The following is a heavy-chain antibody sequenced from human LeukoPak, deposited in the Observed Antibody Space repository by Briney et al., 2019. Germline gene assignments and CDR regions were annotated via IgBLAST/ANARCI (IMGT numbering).Heavy chain of an antibody. CDR1: GYTFTGYY. V-gene: IGHV1-2*02. CDR2: INTNSGGT. D-gene: IGHD6-6*01. CDR3: ARDRNSGSSLDI. J-gene: IGHJ3*02. Sequence: ASVKVSCKASGYTFTGYYMHWVRQAPGQGLEWMGWINTNSGGTNYAQKFQGRVTMTRDTSISIAYMELSSLKSDDTAVYYCARDRNSGSSLDIWGQGTMLTVSS.